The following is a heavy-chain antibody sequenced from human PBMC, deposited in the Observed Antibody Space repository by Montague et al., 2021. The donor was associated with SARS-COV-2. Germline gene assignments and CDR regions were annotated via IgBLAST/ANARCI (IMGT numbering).Heavy chain of an antibody. CDR2: VSDSGST. CDR1: GGSISTYY. Sequence: SETLSLTYTVSGGSISTYYWNWIRQSPGKGLEWIGYVSDSGSTNYNPSLKSRIAISVATSKSQFSLKLTAVTAADTAVYYCARGRGWLVFGYWGQGTLVTVSS. CDR3: ARGRGWLVFGY. V-gene: IGHV4-59*01. J-gene: IGHJ4*02. D-gene: IGHD6-19*01.